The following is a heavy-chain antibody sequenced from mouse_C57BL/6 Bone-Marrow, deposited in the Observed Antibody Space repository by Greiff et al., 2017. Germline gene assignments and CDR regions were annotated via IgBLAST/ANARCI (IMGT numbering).Heavy chain of an antibody. Sequence: QVPLKESGPGLVQPSQSLSITCTVSGFSLTSYGVHWVRQSPGKGLEWLGVIWRGGSTDYNAAFMSRLSITKDNSKSQVFFKMNSLQADDTAIYYCAKNGGSSGYVDYWGQGTTLTVSS. D-gene: IGHD3-2*02. CDR3: AKNGGSSGYVDY. V-gene: IGHV2-5*01. CDR1: GFSLTSYG. CDR2: IWRGGST. J-gene: IGHJ2*01.